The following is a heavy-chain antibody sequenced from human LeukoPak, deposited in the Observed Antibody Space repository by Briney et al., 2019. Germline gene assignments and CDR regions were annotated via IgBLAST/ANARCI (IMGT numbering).Heavy chain of an antibody. Sequence: VASVKVSCKASGYTFNGYYIHWVRQAPGQGLEWMGWINPNSGGTNYAQKFQGRVTMTRDTSISTAYMELSRLRSDDTAVFYCATSSGWKSNNDYWGQGTLVTVSS. CDR2: INPNSGGT. CDR1: GYTFNGYY. V-gene: IGHV1-2*02. CDR3: ATSSGWKSNNDY. J-gene: IGHJ4*02. D-gene: IGHD6-19*01.